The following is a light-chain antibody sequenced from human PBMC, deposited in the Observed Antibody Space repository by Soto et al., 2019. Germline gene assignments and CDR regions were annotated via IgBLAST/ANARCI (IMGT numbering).Light chain of an antibody. CDR1: SSNIANNY. CDR3: ETWDSSLSGLCV. V-gene: IGLV1-51*02. J-gene: IGLJ3*02. Sequence: QSVLTQPPSVSAAPGQKVTISCSGSSSNIANNYVSWYQQLPGTAPKLLIYENNKRPSGIPDRFSGSKSGTSATLGITGLQTGDEADYYCETWDSSLSGLCVFGGGTKLTVL. CDR2: ENN.